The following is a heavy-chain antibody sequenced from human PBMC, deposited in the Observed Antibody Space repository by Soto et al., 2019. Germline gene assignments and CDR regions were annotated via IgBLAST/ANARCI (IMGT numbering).Heavy chain of an antibody. D-gene: IGHD3-10*01. V-gene: IGHV5-51*01. J-gene: IGHJ3*02. Sequence: PGESLKISCKGSGYSFSSYWIGWVRQMPGKGLEWMGSIYPGNSETRYSPSFQGQVTISADKSISTAYLQWNSLKASDTAIYYCAKRSYSYDSGSYYPIRAFDIWGQGTTVTVS. CDR2: IYPGNSET. CDR3: AKRSYSYDSGSYYPIRAFDI. CDR1: GYSFSSYW.